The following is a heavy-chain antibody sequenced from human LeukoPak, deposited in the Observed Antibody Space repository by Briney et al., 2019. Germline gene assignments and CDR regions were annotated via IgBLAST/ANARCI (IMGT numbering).Heavy chain of an antibody. V-gene: IGHV1-24*01. CDR2: FDPEDGET. D-gene: IGHD5-18*01. CDR1: GYTLTELS. Sequence: ASVKVSCKVSGYTLTELSMHWVRQAPGKGLEWRGGFDPEDGETIYAQKFQGRVTMTEDTSTDTAYMELSSLRSEDTAVYYCATSDTAMLIFDYWGQGTLVTVSS. J-gene: IGHJ4*02. CDR3: ATSDTAMLIFDY.